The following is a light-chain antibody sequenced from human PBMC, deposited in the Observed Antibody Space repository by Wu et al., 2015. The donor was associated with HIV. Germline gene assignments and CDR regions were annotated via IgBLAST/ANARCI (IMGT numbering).Light chain of an antibody. CDR3: QHYNNLPLT. V-gene: IGKV3-15*01. J-gene: IGKJ4*01. CDR2: GAS. Sequence: EIVLTQSPGTLSLSLGERATLSCRASQSITSNYLAWYQQKPGQAPRLLIFGASTRATGIPARFSGTGSGTEFTLTITSLQSEDVAVYHCQHYNNLPLTFGGGTKVEIK. CDR1: QSITSNY.